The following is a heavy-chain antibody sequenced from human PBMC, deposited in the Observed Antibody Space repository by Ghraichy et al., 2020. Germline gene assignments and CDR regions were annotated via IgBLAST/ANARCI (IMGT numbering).Heavy chain of an antibody. CDR3: AREGYCSGGSCYRLGRFDP. V-gene: IGHV4-59*01. D-gene: IGHD2-15*01. CDR1: GGSISSYY. CDR2: IYYSGIT. Sequence: GSLRLSCTVSGGSISSYYWSWIRQPPGKGLEWIGYIYYSGITNYKSSLKSRVTISVDTSKNQFSVKLSSVTAADTAIYYCAREGYCSGGSCYRLGRFDPWGQGTLVAVSS. J-gene: IGHJ5*02.